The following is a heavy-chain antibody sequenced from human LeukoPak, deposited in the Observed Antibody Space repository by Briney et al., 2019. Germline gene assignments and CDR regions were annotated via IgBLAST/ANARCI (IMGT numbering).Heavy chain of an antibody. CDR2: IYYSGST. CDR1: GGSISSGDYY. J-gene: IGHJ3*02. V-gene: IGHV4-30-4*08. D-gene: IGHD3-22*01. Sequence: SQTLSLTCTVSGGSISSGDYYWSWIRQPPGKGREWIGYIYYSGSTYYNPSPKSRVTISVGTSKYRFSLKLSSVTAADTAVYYCATHSSGYDSGNDAFDIWGQGTMVTVSS. CDR3: ATHSSGYDSGNDAFDI.